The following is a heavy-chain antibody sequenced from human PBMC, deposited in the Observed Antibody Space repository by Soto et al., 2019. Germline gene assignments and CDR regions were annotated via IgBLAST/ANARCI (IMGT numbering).Heavy chain of an antibody. V-gene: IGHV4-34*01. CDR3: ARGSMIVVAFDY. Sequence: SETLSLTCAVYGGSFSGYYWSWIRQPPGKGLEWIGEINHSGSTNYNPSLKIGVTIAVDTSKNQFSRKLSSVPAADTAVYYCARGSMIVVAFDYWGQGTLVTVSS. CDR2: INHSGST. CDR1: GGSFSGYY. D-gene: IGHD3-22*01. J-gene: IGHJ4*02.